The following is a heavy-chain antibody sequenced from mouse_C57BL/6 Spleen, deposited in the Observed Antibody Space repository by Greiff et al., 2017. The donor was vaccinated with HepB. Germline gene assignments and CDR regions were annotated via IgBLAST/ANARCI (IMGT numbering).Heavy chain of an antibody. D-gene: IGHD2-5*01. CDR2: IDPSDSET. CDR1: GYTFTSYW. Sequence: QVQLQQPGAELVRPGSSVKLSCKASGYTFTSYWMHWVKQRPIQGLEWIGNIDPSDSETHYNQKFKDKATLTVDKSSSTAYMQLSSLTSEDSAVYYCARTSRSNHSYWYFDVWGTGTTVTVSS. J-gene: IGHJ1*03. V-gene: IGHV1-52*01. CDR3: ARTSRSNHSYWYFDV.